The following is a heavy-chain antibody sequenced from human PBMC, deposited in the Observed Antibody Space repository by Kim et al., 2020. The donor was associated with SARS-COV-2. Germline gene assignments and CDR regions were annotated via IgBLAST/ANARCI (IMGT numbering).Heavy chain of an antibody. CDR3: ARTPLSAYYFGSGSYGFDY. D-gene: IGHD3-10*01. J-gene: IGHJ4*02. CDR2: IYYSGST. Sequence: SETLSLTCTVSGGSISSYYWSWIRQPPGKGLEWIGYIYYSGSTNYNPSLKSRVTISVDTSKNQFSLKLTSVTAADTAVYYCARTPLSAYYFGSGSYGFDYWGQGTLVTVSS. V-gene: IGHV4-59*01. CDR1: GGSISSYY.